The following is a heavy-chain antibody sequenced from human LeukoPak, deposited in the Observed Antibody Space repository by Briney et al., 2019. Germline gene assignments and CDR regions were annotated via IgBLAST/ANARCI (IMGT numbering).Heavy chain of an antibody. J-gene: IGHJ4*02. CDR3: ARVNSYGIAAGPDY. Sequence: ASVKVSCKASGYSFTSYGISWVRQAPGQGLEWMGWISAYNGNTNYAQKLQGRVTMTTDTSTSTAYMELRSLRSDDTAVYYCARVNSYGIAAGPDYWGQGTLVTVSS. D-gene: IGHD6-13*01. CDR1: GYSFTSYG. V-gene: IGHV1-18*01. CDR2: ISAYNGNT.